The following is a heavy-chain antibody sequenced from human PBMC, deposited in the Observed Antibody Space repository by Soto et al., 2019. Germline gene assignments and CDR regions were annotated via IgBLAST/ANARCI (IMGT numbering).Heavy chain of an antibody. CDR1: GFTFSSYA. J-gene: IGHJ4*02. CDR2: ISGSGGST. D-gene: IGHD6-19*01. Sequence: SLILSCAASGFTFSSYAMSWVRQAPGKGLEWVSAISGSGGSTYYADSVKGQFTISRDNSKNTLYLQMNSLRAEDTAVYYCAKDKQWLATPFDYWGQGTLVTVSS. CDR3: AKDKQWLATPFDY. V-gene: IGHV3-23*01.